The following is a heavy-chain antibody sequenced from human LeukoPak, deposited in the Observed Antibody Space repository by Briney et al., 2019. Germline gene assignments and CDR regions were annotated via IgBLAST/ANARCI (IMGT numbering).Heavy chain of an antibody. Sequence: ASVKVSCKASGYTFTGYYMHWVRQAPGQGLEWMGWINPNSGGTNYAQKFQGRVTMTRDTSISTAYMELSGLRSDDTAVYYCARNYYGSGSYYNGGDYWGQGTLVTVSS. V-gene: IGHV1-2*02. D-gene: IGHD3-10*01. J-gene: IGHJ4*02. CDR3: ARNYYGSGSYYNGGDY. CDR2: INPNSGGT. CDR1: GYTFTGYY.